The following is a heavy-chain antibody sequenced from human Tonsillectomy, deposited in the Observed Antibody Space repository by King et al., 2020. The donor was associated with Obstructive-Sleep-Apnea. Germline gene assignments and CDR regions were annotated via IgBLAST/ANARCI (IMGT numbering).Heavy chain of an antibody. D-gene: IGHD2-2*01. CDR3: AKEGDAWTIVVVPARIVEALDY. CDR2: ISYDGSNK. Sequence: VQLVESGGGVVQPGRSLRLSCAASGFTFSSYGMHWVRQAPGKGLEWVAVISYDGSNKYYADSVKGRFTISRDNSKNTLYLQMNSLRAEDTAVYYCAKEGDAWTIVVVPARIVEALDYWAREPWSPSPQ. J-gene: IGHJ4*02. CDR1: GFTFSSYG. V-gene: IGHV3-30*18.